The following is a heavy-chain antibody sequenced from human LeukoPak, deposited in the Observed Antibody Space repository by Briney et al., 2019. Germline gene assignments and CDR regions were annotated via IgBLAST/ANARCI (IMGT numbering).Heavy chain of an antibody. J-gene: IGHJ4*02. CDR1: GFTFSTYS. Sequence: GGSLRLSCAASGFTFSTYSMNWVRQAPGKGLEWVTSISSSSSYIYYADSVKGRFTISRDNAKNSLYLQMNSLRAEDTAVYYCARFRIAAAGLGYWGQGTLVTVSS. V-gene: IGHV3-21*01. CDR2: ISSSSSYI. CDR3: ARFRIAAAGLGY. D-gene: IGHD6-13*01.